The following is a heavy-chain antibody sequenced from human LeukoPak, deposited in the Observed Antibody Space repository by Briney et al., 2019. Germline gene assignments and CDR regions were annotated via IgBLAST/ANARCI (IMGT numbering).Heavy chain of an antibody. Sequence: PGGSLRLSCAASGFYFRDHWMDWVRQAPGKGLEWISYIDSRSSTIYYADSVKGRFTSSRDNAKNSLYLQMNSLRDEDTAVYFCAKAGAYGAFNTWGQGTLVTVSS. D-gene: IGHD3-10*01. J-gene: IGHJ5*02. CDR3: AKAGAYGAFNT. V-gene: IGHV3-48*02. CDR1: GFYFRDHW. CDR2: IDSRSSTI.